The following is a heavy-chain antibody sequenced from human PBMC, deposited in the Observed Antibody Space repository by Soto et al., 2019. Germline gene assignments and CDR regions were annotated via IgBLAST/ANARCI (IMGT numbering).Heavy chain of an antibody. J-gene: IGHJ4*02. D-gene: IGHD3-22*01. CDR2: INHSGST. V-gene: IGHV4-34*01. CDR1: GGSFSGYY. CDR3: ARTYYDSSGYRSEFDY. Sequence: PSETLSLTCAVYGGSFSGYYGSWIRQPPGKGLEWIGEINHSGSTNYNPSLKSRVTISVDTSKNQFSLKLSSVTAADTAVYYCARTYYDSSGYRSEFDYWGQGTLVTVSS.